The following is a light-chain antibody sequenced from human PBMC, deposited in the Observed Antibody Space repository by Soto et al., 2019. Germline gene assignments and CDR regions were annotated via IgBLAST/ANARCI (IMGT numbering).Light chain of an antibody. J-gene: IGKJ1*01. V-gene: IGKV3-20*01. CDR2: GAS. CDR3: QQYASSPVT. Sequence: DIVLTQSPGTLSLSPGERATLSCRASPSLSSSYLSWYQQTPGQAPRLLIYGASSRATGIPDRFSGSGSGTDYTLTISRLEPEDFAVYYCQQYASSPVTFGQGTQVEI. CDR1: PSLSSSY.